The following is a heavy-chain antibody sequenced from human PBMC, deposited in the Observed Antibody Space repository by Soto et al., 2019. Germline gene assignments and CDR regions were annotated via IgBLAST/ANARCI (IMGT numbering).Heavy chain of an antibody. J-gene: IGHJ6*02. CDR3: ARVGDYGLMDYYYGMDV. D-gene: IGHD4-17*01. Sequence: PGESLKISCKCSGYSFTSYWISWVRQMPGKGLEWMGRIDPSDSYTNYSPSFQGHVTISADKSISTAYLQWSSLKASDTAMYYCARVGDYGLMDYYYGMDVWGQGTTVTVSS. CDR2: IDPSDSYT. CDR1: GYSFTSYW. V-gene: IGHV5-10-1*01.